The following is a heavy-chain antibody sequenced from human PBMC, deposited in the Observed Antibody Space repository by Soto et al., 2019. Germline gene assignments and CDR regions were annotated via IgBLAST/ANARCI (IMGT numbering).Heavy chain of an antibody. CDR2: ISYDGSSR. CDR1: GFTIRTYA. Sequence: QVQLVESGGGVVQPGGSPTLSCVASGFTIRTYAMHWVRQAPGKGLEWVALISYDGSSRYYTESVNGRFTISRDNSKNTVFLRMSSLRAEDTAVYYCARDWDRGGGTYHWYFDLWGRDTLVTVSS. J-gene: IGHJ2*01. CDR3: ARDWDRGGGTYHWYFDL. V-gene: IGHV3-30-3*01. D-gene: IGHD1-26*01.